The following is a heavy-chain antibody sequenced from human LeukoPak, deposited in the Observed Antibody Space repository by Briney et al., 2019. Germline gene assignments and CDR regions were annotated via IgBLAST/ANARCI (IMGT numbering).Heavy chain of an antibody. CDR1: GFTFSSYS. J-gene: IGHJ4*02. Sequence: GGSLRLSCAASGFTFSSYSMNWVRQAPGKGLEWVSSISSSSSYIYYADSVKGRFTISRDNAKNSLYLQMNSLRAEDTAVYYCARGDHYYDSSGYGLIDYWGQGTLVTVSS. CDR2: ISSSSSYI. D-gene: IGHD3-22*01. CDR3: ARGDHYYDSSGYGLIDY. V-gene: IGHV3-21*01.